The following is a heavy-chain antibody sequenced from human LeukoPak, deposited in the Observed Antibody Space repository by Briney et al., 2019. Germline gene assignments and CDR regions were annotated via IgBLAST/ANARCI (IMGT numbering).Heavy chain of an antibody. CDR3: VARDGGYGDY. D-gene: IGHD5-24*01. V-gene: IGHV3-7*03. Sequence: PGGSLRLSCAASGFTFSSYWMSWVRQAPGKGLEWVATIKQDGSGKYYVGSVKGRFTISRDNAKNSLYLQMNNLRAEDTAVYYCVARDGGYGDYWGQGTLVTVSS. CDR1: GFTFSSYW. CDR2: IKQDGSGK. J-gene: IGHJ4*02.